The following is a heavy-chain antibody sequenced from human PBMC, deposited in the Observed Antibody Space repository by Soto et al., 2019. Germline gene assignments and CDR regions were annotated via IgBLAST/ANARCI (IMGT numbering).Heavy chain of an antibody. D-gene: IGHD4-17*01. V-gene: IGHV1-46*04. CDR2: IKPSGGTT. J-gene: IGHJ4*02. CDR1: GYSFTSYY. CDR3: ARASGDYFDH. Sequence: ASVKVSCKASGYSFTSYYIHWVRQAPGQGLEWMGIIKPSGGTTSYAQKLQGRVTMTRDTSTSTVYMELSSLRSEDTAVYYCARASGDYFDHWGQGTLVTVSS.